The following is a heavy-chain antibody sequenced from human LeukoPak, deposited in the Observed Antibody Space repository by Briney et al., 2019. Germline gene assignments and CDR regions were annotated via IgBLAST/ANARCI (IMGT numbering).Heavy chain of an antibody. D-gene: IGHD2-21*02. V-gene: IGHV4-31*03. J-gene: IGHJ6*02. CDR1: GGSISSGGYN. Sequence: SQTLSLTCTVSGGSISSGGYNWSWIRQHPGKGLEWIGYIYYSGRTYYNPSLKSRVTISVDTSKNQFSLKLSSVTAADTAVYYCARVNRPVTAIHPLYYYYGMDVWGQGTTVTVSS. CDR3: ARVNRPVTAIHPLYYYYGMDV. CDR2: IYYSGRT.